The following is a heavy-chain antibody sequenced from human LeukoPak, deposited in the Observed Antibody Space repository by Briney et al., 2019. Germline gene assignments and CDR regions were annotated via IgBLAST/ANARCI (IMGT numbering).Heavy chain of an antibody. V-gene: IGHV4-4*07. CDR1: GGSISTYY. J-gene: IGHJ4*02. CDR3: ARGDSSGYYHIDY. CDR2: IYITGST. D-gene: IGHD3-22*01. Sequence: SETLSLTCTVSGGSISTYYWSWIRQPAGKGLEWIGRIYITGSTNYNPSLKSRVTMSVDTSKNQFSLRLSSVTAADTAVYYCARGDSSGYYHIDYWGQGTLVTVSS.